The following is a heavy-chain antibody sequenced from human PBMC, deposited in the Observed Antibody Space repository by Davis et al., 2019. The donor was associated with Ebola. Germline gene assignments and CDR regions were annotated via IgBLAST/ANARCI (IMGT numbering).Heavy chain of an antibody. CDR2: IDWDDDK. J-gene: IGHJ4*02. CDR1: GGSVGSDY. Sequence: TLSFTCSVSGGSVGSDYWSWIRQPPGKALEWLARIDWDDDKYYSTSLKTRLTISKDTSKNQVVLTMTNMDPVDTATYYCARGIAAAANDYWGQGTLVTVSS. D-gene: IGHD6-13*01. CDR3: ARGIAAAANDY. V-gene: IGHV2-70*11.